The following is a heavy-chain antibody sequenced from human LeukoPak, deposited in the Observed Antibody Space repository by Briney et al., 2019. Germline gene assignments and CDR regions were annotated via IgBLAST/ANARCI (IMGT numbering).Heavy chain of an antibody. D-gene: IGHD6-6*01. CDR3: AKASSSSSESGYFDY. Sequence: PGGSLRLSCAASGFTFSSYGMHWVRQAPGKGLEWVAFIRYDGSNKYYADSVKGRFTISRDNSKNTLYLQMNSLRAEDTAVYYCAKASSSSSESGYFDYWGQGTLVTVSS. J-gene: IGHJ4*02. CDR1: GFTFSSYG. CDR2: IRYDGSNK. V-gene: IGHV3-30*02.